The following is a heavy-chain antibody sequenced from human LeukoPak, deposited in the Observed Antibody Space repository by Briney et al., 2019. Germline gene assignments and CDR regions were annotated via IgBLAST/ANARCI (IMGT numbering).Heavy chain of an antibody. Sequence: PSETLSLTCAVSGVSISSSNWWSWVRQPPGKGLEWIGEIYHSGSTNYNPSLKSRVTISVDKSKNQFSLKLSSVTAADTAVYYCARDLYYYDSSGSYGMDVWGQGTTVTVSS. J-gene: IGHJ6*02. CDR3: ARDLYYYDSSGSYGMDV. CDR1: GVSISSSNW. CDR2: IYHSGST. D-gene: IGHD3-22*01. V-gene: IGHV4-4*02.